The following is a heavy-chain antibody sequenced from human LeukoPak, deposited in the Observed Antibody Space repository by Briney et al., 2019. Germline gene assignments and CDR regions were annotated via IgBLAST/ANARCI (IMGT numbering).Heavy chain of an antibody. CDR2: IYDSGST. J-gene: IGHJ6*03. D-gene: IGHD6-13*01. Sequence: SETLSLTCTVSGGSISSYYWSWIRQPPGKGLEWIGYIYDSGSTNYNPSLKSRVTISVDTSKNQFSLKLSSVTAADTAVYYCARATAAPRYYYYYYYMDVWGKGTTVTISS. CDR3: ARATAAPRYYYYYYYMDV. CDR1: GGSISSYY. V-gene: IGHV4-59*08.